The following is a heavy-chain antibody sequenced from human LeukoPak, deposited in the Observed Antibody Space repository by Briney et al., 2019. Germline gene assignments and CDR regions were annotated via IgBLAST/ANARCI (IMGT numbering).Heavy chain of an antibody. CDR2: IYHSGST. CDR1: GYSISSGYY. J-gene: IGHJ5*02. CDR3: ASPSGSYYSYWFDP. D-gene: IGHD1-26*01. Sequence: SETLSLTCAVSGYSISSGYYWGWIRQPPGKGLEWIGSIYHSGSTYYNPSLKSRVTISVDTSKNQFSLKLSSVTAADTAVYYCASPSGSYYSYWFDPWGQGNLVTVSS. V-gene: IGHV4-38-2*01.